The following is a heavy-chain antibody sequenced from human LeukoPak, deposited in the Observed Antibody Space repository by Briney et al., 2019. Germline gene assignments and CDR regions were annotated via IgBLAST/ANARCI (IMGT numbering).Heavy chain of an antibody. J-gene: IGHJ5*02. CDR2: IRRDGSDE. CDR1: GFTFSSYW. CDR3: ARDRSYYGSGSYNWFGP. V-gene: IGHV3-7*01. Sequence: GGSLRLSCSASGFTFSSYWMSWVRQAPGKGLEWVANIRRDGSDEHYVDSVKGRFTISRDNTKNSLYLQMNSLRAEGTAVYYCARDRSYYGSGSYNWFGPWGQGTLVTVSS. D-gene: IGHD3-10*01.